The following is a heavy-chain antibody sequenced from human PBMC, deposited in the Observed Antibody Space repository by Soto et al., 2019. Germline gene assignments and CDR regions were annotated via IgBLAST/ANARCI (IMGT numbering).Heavy chain of an antibody. V-gene: IGHV1-18*01. D-gene: IGHD2-2*01. J-gene: IGHJ5*01. CDR1: GYTFTNFG. CDR3: ARVIPGVEAWFDY. Sequence: GASVKVSCKASGYTFTNFGVTWVRRAPGQGLEWMGWISAYTDTPNYAQKFQGRVTMTIDTSTSTAYMDLRSLTSDDTAVYYCARVIPGVEAWFDYWGQGTLVTVSS. CDR2: ISAYTDTP.